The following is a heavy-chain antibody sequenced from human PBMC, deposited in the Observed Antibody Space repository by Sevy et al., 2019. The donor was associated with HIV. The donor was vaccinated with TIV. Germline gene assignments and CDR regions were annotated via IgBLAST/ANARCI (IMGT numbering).Heavy chain of an antibody. D-gene: IGHD2-15*01. CDR2: FDPEDGET. J-gene: IGHJ3*02. Sequence: ASVKVSCKVSGYTLAELSMHWVRQAPGKGLEWMGGFDPEDGETIYAQKFQGRVTMTEDTSTDTAYMELSSLRSEDTAVYYCANLVAATPNAFDIWGQGTMVTVSS. V-gene: IGHV1-24*01. CDR3: ANLVAATPNAFDI. CDR1: GYTLAELS.